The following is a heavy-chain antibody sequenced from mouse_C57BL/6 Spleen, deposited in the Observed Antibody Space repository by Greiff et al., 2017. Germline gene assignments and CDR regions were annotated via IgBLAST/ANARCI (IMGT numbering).Heavy chain of an antibody. CDR1: GFTFSDYG. V-gene: IGHV5-17*01. Sequence: EVKLVESGGGLVKPGGSLKLSCAASGFTFSDYGMHWVRQAPEKGLEWVAYISSGSSTNYYADTVKGRFTLSRDHAKKTLFLQITSLRSEDTAMYYCARGGNAMDYGGQGTSVTVSS. CDR3: ARGGNAMDY. CDR2: ISSGSSTN. J-gene: IGHJ4*01.